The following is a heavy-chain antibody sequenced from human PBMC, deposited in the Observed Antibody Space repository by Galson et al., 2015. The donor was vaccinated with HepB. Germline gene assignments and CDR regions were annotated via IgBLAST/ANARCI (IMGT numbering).Heavy chain of an antibody. Sequence: SVKVSCKASGYTFTSYGISWVRQAPGQGLEWMGWISAYNGNTNYAQKLQGRVTMTTDTSTSTAYMELRSLRSDDTAVYHCARPRGFGELYWFDPWGQGTLVTVSS. CDR3: ARPRGFGELYWFDP. D-gene: IGHD3-10*01. CDR2: ISAYNGNT. J-gene: IGHJ5*02. CDR1: GYTFTSYG. V-gene: IGHV1-18*01.